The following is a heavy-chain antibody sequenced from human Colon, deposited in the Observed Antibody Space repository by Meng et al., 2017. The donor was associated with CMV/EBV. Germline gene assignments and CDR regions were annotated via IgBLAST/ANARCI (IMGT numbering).Heavy chain of an antibody. J-gene: IGHJ5*02. D-gene: IGHD3-10*01. Sequence: QVQLQESGPGLVKPSQTLSLTCTVXXGSISSGGYYWSWIRQHPGKGLEWIGYIHDSGSTYYNPSLKSRVTISADTSKNQFSLKLSSMTAADTAVYYCARASYGSGSPLGESWFDPWGQGTLVTVSS. CDR1: XGSISSGGYY. CDR3: ARASYGSGSPLGESWFDP. CDR2: IHDSGST. V-gene: IGHV4-31*03.